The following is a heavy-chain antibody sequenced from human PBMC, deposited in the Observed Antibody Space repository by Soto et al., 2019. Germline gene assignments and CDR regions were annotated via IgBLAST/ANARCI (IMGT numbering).Heavy chain of an antibody. D-gene: IGHD5-18*01. Sequence: GGSLRLSCAASGFTFSSYGMHWVRQAPGKGLEWVAVISYDGSNKYYADSVKGRFTISRDNSKNTLYLQMNSLRAEDTAVYYCAKDQDTAIGTSFDYWGQGTLVTVSS. CDR1: GFTFSSYG. CDR2: ISYDGSNK. CDR3: AKDQDTAIGTSFDY. V-gene: IGHV3-30*18. J-gene: IGHJ4*02.